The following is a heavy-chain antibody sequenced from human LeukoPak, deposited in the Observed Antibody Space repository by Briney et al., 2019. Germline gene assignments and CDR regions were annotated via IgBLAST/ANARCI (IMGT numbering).Heavy chain of an antibody. CDR3: AKRSLQAGAFDI. CDR1: GLTFSNYE. V-gene: IGHV3-48*03. CDR2: ISSSGSTI. J-gene: IGHJ3*02. D-gene: IGHD4-11*01. Sequence: GGSLRLSCAASGLTFSNYEMNWVRQAPGKGLEWVSYISSSGSTIYYADSVKGRFTISRDNSKNTLYRQMNSLRAEDTAVYYCAKRSLQAGAFDIWGQGTTVTVSS.